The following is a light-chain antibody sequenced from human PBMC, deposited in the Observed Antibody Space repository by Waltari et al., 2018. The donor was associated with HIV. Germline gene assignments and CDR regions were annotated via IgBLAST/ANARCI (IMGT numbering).Light chain of an antibody. CDR3: ASFTSGRLNV. CDR1: SGDVCAYDY. V-gene: IGLV2-14*03. CDR2: DVY. Sequence: QSALTQPASVSGSPGQSITISCTGTSGDVCAYDYVSWYQQHPGKVPKLLIYDVYMRPSRISNRFSGSKSGNTASLTISGLRDEDEADYYCASFTSGRLNVFGTGTKVTVL. J-gene: IGLJ1*01.